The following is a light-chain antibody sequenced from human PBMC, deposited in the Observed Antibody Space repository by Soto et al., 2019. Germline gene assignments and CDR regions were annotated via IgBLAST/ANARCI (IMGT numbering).Light chain of an antibody. CDR1: SSNIAVNS. Sequence: QSVLTQPPSASATPGQTISISCSGSSSNIAVNSVNWYQHVPGTAPKLMIYATSSRPSGVPDRFSGSKSGTSASLAISGLQSDDEADYFCSSWDDTLNGPIFGGATKVTVL. CDR2: ATS. J-gene: IGLJ2*01. CDR3: SSWDDTLNGPI. V-gene: IGLV1-44*01.